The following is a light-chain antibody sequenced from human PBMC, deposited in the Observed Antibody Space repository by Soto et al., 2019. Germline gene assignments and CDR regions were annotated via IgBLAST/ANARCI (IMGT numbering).Light chain of an antibody. Sequence: EIVVTQAPGTLPLSPGDRATLSCRASQSVSSTYLAWFQQKPGQAPRLLIDGASSRATGIPARFSGSGSGTDFTRTISRLEPEDFAVYSCQQYGSSLYTFGQGTKLEIK. CDR2: GAS. J-gene: IGKJ2*01. CDR1: QSVSSTY. CDR3: QQYGSSLYT. V-gene: IGKV3-20*01.